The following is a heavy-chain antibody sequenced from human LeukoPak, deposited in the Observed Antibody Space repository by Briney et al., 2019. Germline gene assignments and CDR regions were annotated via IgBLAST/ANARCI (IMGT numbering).Heavy chain of an antibody. CDR3: ARCMEVAVYYMDG. V-gene: IGHV1-2*02. CDR1: GYTFTDYY. CDR2: INPNSGGT. D-gene: IGHD6-19*01. J-gene: IGHJ6*03. Sequence: GASVKVSCKASGYTFTDYYIHWVRQAPGQGLEWMGWINPNSGGTIYAQKFQGRVTMTRDTSISTAYMELNRLRSDDKAVYYCARCMEVAVYYMDGWGKGTTVTVSS.